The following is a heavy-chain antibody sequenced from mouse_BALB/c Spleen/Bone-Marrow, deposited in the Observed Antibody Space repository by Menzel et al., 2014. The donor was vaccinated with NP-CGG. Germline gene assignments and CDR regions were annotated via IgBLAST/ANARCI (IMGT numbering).Heavy chain of an antibody. V-gene: IGHV5-4*02. CDR2: ISDGGSYT. J-gene: IGHJ2*01. CDR3: ARVSYDYFDY. D-gene: IGHD2-4*01. CDR1: GFTFSDYY. Sequence: VHLVESGGGLVKPGGSLKLSCAASGFTFSDYYMYWVRQTPEKRLEWVATISDGGSYTYYPDSVKGRFTISRDNAKNNLYLQMSSLKSEDTAMYYCARVSYDYFDYWGQGTTLTVSS.